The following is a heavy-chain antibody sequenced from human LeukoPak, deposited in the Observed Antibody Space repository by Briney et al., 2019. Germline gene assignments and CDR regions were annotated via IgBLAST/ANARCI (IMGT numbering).Heavy chain of an antibody. CDR2: IYYSGST. D-gene: IGHD5-12*01. CDR1: GGSISSSSYY. Sequence: SETLSLTCTVSGGSISSSSYYWGWIRQPPGKGLEGIGSIYYSGSTYYNSSLKSRVAISVDTSKNQFSLKLSSVTAADTAVYYCARHSRGYSGYNWFDPWGQGTLVTVSS. CDR3: ARHSRGYSGYNWFDP. V-gene: IGHV4-39*01. J-gene: IGHJ5*02.